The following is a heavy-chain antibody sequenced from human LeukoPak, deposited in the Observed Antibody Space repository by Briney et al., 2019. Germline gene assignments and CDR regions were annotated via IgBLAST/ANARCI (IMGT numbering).Heavy chain of an antibody. V-gene: IGHV4-4*07. Sequence: PSETLSLTCTVSGGSIRSSFWSWIRQPAGKGLEWIGRIYTNGNTNYNPSLKSRVTMSADTSKNQFSLKLSSVTAADTAVYYRARGSASPAAIPFDMWGQGTMVTVSS. D-gene: IGHD2-2*02. J-gene: IGHJ3*02. CDR2: IYTNGNT. CDR1: GGSIRSSF. CDR3: ARGSASPAAIPFDM.